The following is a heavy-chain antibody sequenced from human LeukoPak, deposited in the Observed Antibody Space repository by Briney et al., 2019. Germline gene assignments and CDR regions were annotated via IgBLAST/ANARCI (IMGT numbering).Heavy chain of an antibody. D-gene: IGHD2-15*01. J-gene: IGHJ5*02. CDR3: ARVTMVAAASYNWFVP. Sequence: PGGSLRLSCAASGFTFSTYSMNWVRQAPGKGLEWISYISGSRNTIYYADSVKGRFTISRDNAKNSLFLQMNSLRDEDTAVYYCARVTMVAAASYNWFVPWGQGTLVTVSS. CDR1: GFTFSTYS. CDR2: ISGSRNTI. V-gene: IGHV3-48*02.